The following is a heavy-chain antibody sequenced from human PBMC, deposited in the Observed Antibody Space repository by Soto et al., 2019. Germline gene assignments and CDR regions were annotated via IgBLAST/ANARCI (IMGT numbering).Heavy chain of an antibody. CDR1: GGTFSSYA. J-gene: IGHJ3*02. D-gene: IGHD6-19*01. Sequence: QVQLVQSGAEVKKPGSSVKVSCKASGGTFSSYAISWVRQAPGQGLEWLGGSIPIFGTANYAQKLQGRVTITADESTSTAYMELSSLRSEDMAVYYCAACSVDGRNPCAFDIWGQGTMVTVSS. CDR3: AACSVDGRNPCAFDI. CDR2: SIPIFGTA. V-gene: IGHV1-69*01.